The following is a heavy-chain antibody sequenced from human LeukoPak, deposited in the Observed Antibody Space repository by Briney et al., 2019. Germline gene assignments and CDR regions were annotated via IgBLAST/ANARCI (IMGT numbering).Heavy chain of an antibody. CDR2: IYENGGTT. CDR1: GFTFRSRA. J-gene: IGHJ4*02. Sequence: GGSLRLSCVGSGFTFRSRAMSWVRQAPEKGLEFVSGIYENGGTTYYADSVKGRFSISRDNSKNTLHLQMDSLRGEDTAVYYCAKDFRIGYSAHFDYWGQGALVTVSS. CDR3: AKDFRIGYSAHFDY. D-gene: IGHD2-21*01. V-gene: IGHV3-23*01.